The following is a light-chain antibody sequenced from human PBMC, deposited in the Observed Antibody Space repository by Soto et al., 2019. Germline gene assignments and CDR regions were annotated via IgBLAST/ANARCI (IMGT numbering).Light chain of an antibody. CDR3: QQYNNWPPLT. Sequence: EIVMAPSPATLSVSPGERVTLSCRASQSISSNLAWYQQKPGQAPRLLIYAASTRATGIPARFSGSGSHTQFTLTISSLQSEDVAVYYCQQYNNWPPLTFGGGTKVESK. CDR2: AAS. V-gene: IGKV3-15*01. J-gene: IGKJ4*01. CDR1: QSISSN.